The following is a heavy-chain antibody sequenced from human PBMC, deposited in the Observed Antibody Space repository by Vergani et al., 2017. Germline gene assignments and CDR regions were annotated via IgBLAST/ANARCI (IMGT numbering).Heavy chain of an antibody. CDR3: ARVLPDHFYYYMDV. CDR2: INHSGST. D-gene: IGHD3-16*01. CDR1: GGSFSGYY. Sequence: QVQLQESGPGLLKPSETLSLTCAVYGGSFSGYYWSWIRQPPGKGLEWIGEINHSGSTNSNPSLKSRVTISVDTSKNQLSLKLSSVTAADTAVFYCARVLPDHFYYYMDVWGKGTTVTVSS. J-gene: IGHJ6*03. V-gene: IGHV4-34*01.